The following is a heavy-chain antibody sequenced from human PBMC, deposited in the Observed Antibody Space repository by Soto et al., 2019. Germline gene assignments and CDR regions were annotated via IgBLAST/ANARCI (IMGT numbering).Heavy chain of an antibody. Sequence: QITLKESGPTLVKPTQTLTVTCSLSGLSLSSRGVGVGWIRQPPGQALEWLAFIFWDDDKRYSPSLKSRLTITKDTSKNQVVLTMTNMDPVDTATYYCVHSQTALGVLAYWGLGTLVTVSS. CDR3: VHSQTALGVLAY. J-gene: IGHJ4*02. CDR2: IFWDDDK. V-gene: IGHV2-5*02. CDR1: GLSLSSRGVG. D-gene: IGHD5-18*01.